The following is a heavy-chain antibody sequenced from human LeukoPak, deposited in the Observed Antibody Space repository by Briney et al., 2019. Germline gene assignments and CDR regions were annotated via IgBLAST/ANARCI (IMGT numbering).Heavy chain of an antibody. V-gene: IGHV4-39*07. CDR2: IYHSGST. CDR1: GGSISSSSYY. Sequence: SETLSLTCTVSGGSISSSSYYWGWIRQPPGKGLEWIGSIYHSGSTYYNPSLKSRVTISVDTSKNQFSLKLSSVTAADTAVYYCARTLRITIFGVVIRNDAFDIWGQGTMVTVSS. CDR3: ARTLRITIFGVVIRNDAFDI. D-gene: IGHD3-3*01. J-gene: IGHJ3*02.